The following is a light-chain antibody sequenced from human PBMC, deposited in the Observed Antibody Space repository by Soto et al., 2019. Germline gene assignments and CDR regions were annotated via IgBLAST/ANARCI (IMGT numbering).Light chain of an antibody. CDR1: SSDVGGYNY. Sequence: QSALTQPASVSGSPGQSITVSCTGTSSDVGGYNYVSWYQQHPGKAPKVRIYDVSKRPSGVSKRFSGSKSGNTASLTISGLQAEDEADYYCNSYTSSSTLPYVFGTGTKVNVL. V-gene: IGLV2-14*01. CDR3: NSYTSSSTLPYV. CDR2: DVS. J-gene: IGLJ1*01.